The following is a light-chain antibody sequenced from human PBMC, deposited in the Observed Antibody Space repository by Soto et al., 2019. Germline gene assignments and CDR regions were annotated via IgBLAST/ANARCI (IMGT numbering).Light chain of an antibody. V-gene: IGKV1-17*01. J-gene: IGKJ1*01. CDR2: DAS. CDR1: QGIRDA. CDR3: LQHNSYPPT. Sequence: DIQMTQSPSSLSASVGDRVTITCRASQGIRDALGWYQQKPGKAPKRLIYDASRWQSGVPPRFSGSGSGTEFTLPISSRQPEDFATDYCLQHNSYPPTFGQGTKVEIK.